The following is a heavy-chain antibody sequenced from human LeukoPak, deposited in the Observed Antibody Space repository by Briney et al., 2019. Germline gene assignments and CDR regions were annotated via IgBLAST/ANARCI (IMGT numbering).Heavy chain of an antibody. CDR1: GFTFSSYA. CDR3: AKPPVVFTTMTPPRH. CDR2: ISYDGSNK. J-gene: IGHJ1*01. D-gene: IGHD3-22*01. Sequence: QSGGSLRLSCAASGFTFSSYAMHWVRQAPGKGLEWVAVISYDGSNKYYADSVKGRFTISRDNSKNTLYLQMNSLRAEDTAVYYCAKPPVVFTTMTPPRHWGQGTLVTVSS. V-gene: IGHV3-30-3*02.